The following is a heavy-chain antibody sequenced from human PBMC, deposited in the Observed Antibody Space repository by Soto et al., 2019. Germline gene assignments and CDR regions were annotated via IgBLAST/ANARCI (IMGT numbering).Heavy chain of an antibody. D-gene: IGHD6-19*01. V-gene: IGHV3-30*03. J-gene: IGHJ4*02. CDR2: LSYEGSEE. CDR3: VLTRRSSLLEVAGPGFEY. CDR1: GFNFGVFG. Sequence: GGSLRLSCAASGFNFGVFGMHWVRQAPGKGLEWLSVLSYEGSEEYYADSVRGRFTISRDNSKNTLFLQMDSLRVDDTGVYYCVLTRRSSLLEVAGPGFEYWGQGTLVTVSS.